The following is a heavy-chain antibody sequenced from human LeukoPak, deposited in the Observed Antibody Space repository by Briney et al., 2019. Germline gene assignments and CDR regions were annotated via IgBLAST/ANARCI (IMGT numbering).Heavy chain of an antibody. J-gene: IGHJ4*02. CDR2: IRYDGSNK. CDR1: GFTFSSYG. D-gene: IGHD3-10*01. CDR3: AKGGDYGSGSWYYFDY. Sequence: GGSLRLSCAASGFTFSSYGMHWVRQAPGKGLEWVAFIRYDGSNKYYADSVKGRFTISRDNSKNTLYLQMNGLRAEDTAVYYCAKGGDYGSGSWYYFDYWGQGTLVTVSS. V-gene: IGHV3-30*02.